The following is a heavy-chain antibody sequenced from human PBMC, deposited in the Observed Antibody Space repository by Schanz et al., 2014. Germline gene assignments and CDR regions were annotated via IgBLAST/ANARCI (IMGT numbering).Heavy chain of an antibody. V-gene: IGHV3-23*01. CDR3: AKDAENTAMITDYFDY. D-gene: IGHD5-18*01. J-gene: IGHJ4*02. Sequence: EVHLLESGGGLVPPGGSLRLSCAASGITFSSHSFNWVRQAPGRGLEWVSIISGSGGNTYYADAVRGRFTISRDNSKTTVYLQMNSLRAEDTAVYYCAKDAENTAMITDYFDYWGQGTLVTVSS. CDR1: GITFSSHS. CDR2: ISGSGGNT.